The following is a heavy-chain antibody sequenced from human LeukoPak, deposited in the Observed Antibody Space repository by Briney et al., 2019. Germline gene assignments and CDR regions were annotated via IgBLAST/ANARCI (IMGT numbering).Heavy chain of an antibody. CDR3: TRVHLGAATRFFDY. J-gene: IGHJ4*02. V-gene: IGHV3-72*01. Sequence: GGCLRLSSAASGFTFSDQYMDWGRRPPGKGLEWGGRIKNKANGYGTLYAASVTGRFVISRDDSKNSLYLQMNSLKTEDTAVYYCTRVHLGAATRFFDYWGQGTLVTVSS. CDR2: IKNKANGYGT. D-gene: IGHD1-26*01. CDR1: GFTFSDQY.